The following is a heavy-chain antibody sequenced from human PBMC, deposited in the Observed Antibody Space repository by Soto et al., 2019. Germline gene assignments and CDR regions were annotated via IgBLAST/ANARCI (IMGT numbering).Heavy chain of an antibody. V-gene: IGHV4-34*01. J-gene: IGHJ6*02. Sequence: SETLSLTCAVYGGSFSGYYCSWIRQPPGKGLEWIGEINHSGSTNYNPSLKSRVTISVDTSKNQFSLKLSSVTAADTAVYYCARVKIFGVVTNGMDVGGQGTKV. D-gene: IGHD3-3*01. CDR3: ARVKIFGVVTNGMDV. CDR1: GGSFSGYY. CDR2: INHSGST.